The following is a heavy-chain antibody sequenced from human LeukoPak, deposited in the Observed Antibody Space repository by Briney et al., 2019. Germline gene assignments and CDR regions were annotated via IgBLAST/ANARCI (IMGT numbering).Heavy chain of an antibody. CDR3: ARAAWRGTNSRDAFDI. J-gene: IGHJ3*02. CDR1: GGSISSYY. CDR2: IYYSGST. V-gene: IGHV4-59*12. D-gene: IGHD4/OR15-4a*01. Sequence: SETLSLTCTVSGGSISSYYWSWIRQPPGKGLEWIGYIYYSGSTNYNPSLKSRVTISVDTSKNQFSLNLSSVTAADTAVYYCARAAWRGTNSRDAFDIWGQGSMVAVSS.